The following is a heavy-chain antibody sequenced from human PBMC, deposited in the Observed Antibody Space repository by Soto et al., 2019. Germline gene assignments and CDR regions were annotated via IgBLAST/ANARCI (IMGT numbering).Heavy chain of an antibody. D-gene: IGHD3-10*01. J-gene: IGHJ4*02. V-gene: IGHV3-30-3*01. CDR1: EFSFNNYA. CDR2: ISSDGNNK. CDR3: ATWTLPLSWSWLQSAAGKFDY. Sequence: QVHLVESGGGVVQPGRSLRVSCTASEFSFNNYAVHWVRQAPGEGLEWVALISSDGNNKYYPDSVKGRFTISRDHSNNTVYLQMHSLRLDDTAVYYCATWTLPLSWSWLQSAAGKFDYWGQGTLVPVSS.